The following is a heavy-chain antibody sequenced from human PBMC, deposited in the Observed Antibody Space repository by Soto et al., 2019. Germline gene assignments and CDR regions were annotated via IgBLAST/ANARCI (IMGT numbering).Heavy chain of an antibody. D-gene: IGHD6-13*01. V-gene: IGHV3-21*01. Sequence: EVQLVESGGGLVKPGGSLRLSCAASGFTFSSYSMNWVRQAPGKGLEWVSTLSSSSSYIYYADSVKGRFTISRDNAKNSLYLQMNSLRAEDTAVYYCARAEGGAAGTVLFQHWGQGTLVTVSS. J-gene: IGHJ1*01. CDR2: LSSSSSYI. CDR3: ARAEGGAAGTVLFQH. CDR1: GFTFSSYS.